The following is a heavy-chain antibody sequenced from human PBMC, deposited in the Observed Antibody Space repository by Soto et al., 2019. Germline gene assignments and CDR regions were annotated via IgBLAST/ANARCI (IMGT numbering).Heavy chain of an antibody. Sequence: QVQLVESGGGVVQPGRSLRLSCAASGFTFSSYGMHWVRQAPGKGLEWVAVISYDGSNKYYADSVKGRFTISRDNSKKTLYRQMTRLRAEDTAGYYCAKDQLRAIVVVNAIRQATNYYYYGMDVWGQGTTVTVSS. D-gene: IGHD2-21*01. J-gene: IGHJ6*02. CDR2: ISYDGSNK. CDR1: GFTFSSYG. V-gene: IGHV3-30*18. CDR3: AKDQLRAIVVVNAIRQATNYYYYGMDV.